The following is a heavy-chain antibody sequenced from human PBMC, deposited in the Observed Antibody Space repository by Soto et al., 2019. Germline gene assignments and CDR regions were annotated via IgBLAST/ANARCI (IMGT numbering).Heavy chain of an antibody. Sequence: GASVKVSCKASGYTFTSYGISWVRQAPGQGLEWMGWISAYNGNTNYAQKLQGRVTMTTDTSTSTAYMELNSLRAEDTAVYYCARDVGYCSSTSCPHGYWGQGTLVTVSS. D-gene: IGHD2-2*01. CDR3: ARDVGYCSSTSCPHGY. V-gene: IGHV1-18*04. J-gene: IGHJ4*02. CDR1: GYTFTSYG. CDR2: ISAYNGNT.